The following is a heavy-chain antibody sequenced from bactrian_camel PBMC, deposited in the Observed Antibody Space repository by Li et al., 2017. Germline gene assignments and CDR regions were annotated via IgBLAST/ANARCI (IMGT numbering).Heavy chain of an antibody. J-gene: IGHJ6*01. CDR2: IYTGGGT. Sequence: HVQLVESGGGSVQAGGSLTLSCVASQYPGSDYSMAWFRQAPGKEREGVAAIYTGGGTYYADSVKGRFNISRDDAKKTVYLQMNSLRPEDTAMYYCTADFRRPSCPVRETYCSVGNCFRISAFGYWGQGTQVTVS. CDR3: TADFRRPSCPVRETYCSVGNCFRISAFGY. CDR1: QYPGSDYS. V-gene: IGHV3S53*01. D-gene: IGHD2*01.